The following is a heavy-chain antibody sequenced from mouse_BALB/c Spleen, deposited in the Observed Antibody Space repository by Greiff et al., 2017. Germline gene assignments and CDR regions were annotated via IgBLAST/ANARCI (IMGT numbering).Heavy chain of an antibody. J-gene: IGHJ4*01. CDR2: ISDGGSYT. V-gene: IGHV5-4*02. CDR3: ARDTDGNYVDYAMDY. CDR1: GFTFSDYY. Sequence: EVHLVESGGGLVKPGGSLKLSCAASGFTFSDYYMYWVRQTPEKRLEWVATISDGGSYTYYPDSVKGRFTISRDNAKNNLYLQMSSLKSEDTAMYYCARDTDGNYVDYAMDYWGQGTSVTVSS. D-gene: IGHD2-1*01.